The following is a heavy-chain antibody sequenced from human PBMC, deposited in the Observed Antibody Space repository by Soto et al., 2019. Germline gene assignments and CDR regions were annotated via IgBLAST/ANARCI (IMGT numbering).Heavy chain of an antibody. D-gene: IGHD2-15*01. J-gene: IGHJ4*02. CDR3: ASSPYCRGGACYYLVY. Sequence: EVQLLDSGGGLAQPGGSLRLSCAASGFTVSTYAMNWVRQAPGKGLEWVSSISSSGGSTFYADSVKGRFTISRDNSRNTLYLQMSSLRVADTAVYYCASSPYCRGGACYYLVYWGQGTLVTVSS. CDR1: GFTVSTYA. CDR2: ISSSGGST. V-gene: IGHV3-23*01.